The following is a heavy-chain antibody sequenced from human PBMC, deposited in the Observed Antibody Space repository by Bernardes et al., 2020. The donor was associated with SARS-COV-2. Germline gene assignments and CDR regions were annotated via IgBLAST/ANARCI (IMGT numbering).Heavy chain of an antibody. Sequence: GGSLRLSCAASGFTFDDYAMHWVRQAPGKGLGWVSGISWNSGSIGYADSVKGRFTISRDNAKNSLYLQMNSLRAEDTALYYCAKTLTDDAFDIWGQGTMVTVSS. D-gene: IGHD2-21*02. CDR2: ISWNSGSI. J-gene: IGHJ3*02. CDR1: GFTFDDYA. CDR3: AKTLTDDAFDI. V-gene: IGHV3-9*01.